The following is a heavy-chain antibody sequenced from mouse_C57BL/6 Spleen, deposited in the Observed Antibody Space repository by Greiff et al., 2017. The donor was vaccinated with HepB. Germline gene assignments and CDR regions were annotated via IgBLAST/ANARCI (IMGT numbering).Heavy chain of an antibody. CDR2: IDPSDSYT. CDR3: APSYYGSSPWFAY. CDR1: GYTFTSYW. V-gene: IGHV1-69*01. D-gene: IGHD1-1*01. Sequence: VQLQQSGAELVMPGASVKLSCKASGYTFTSYWMHWVKQRPGQGLEWIGEIDPSDSYTNYNQKFKGKSTLTVDKSSSTAYMQLSSLTSEDSAVYYCAPSYYGSSPWFAYWGQGTLVTVSA. J-gene: IGHJ3*01.